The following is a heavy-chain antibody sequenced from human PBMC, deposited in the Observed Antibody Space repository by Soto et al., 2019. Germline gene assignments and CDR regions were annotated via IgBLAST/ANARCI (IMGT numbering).Heavy chain of an antibody. J-gene: IGHJ2*01. V-gene: IGHV1-69*13. D-gene: IGHD1-26*01. CDR3: ARVVLKDWYFDL. CDR2: IIPIFGTA. CDR1: GGTFSSYA. Sequence: AASVKVSCKASGGTFSSYAISWVRQAPGQGLEWMGGIIPIFGTANYAQKFQGRVTITADESTSTAYMELSSLRSEDTAVYYCARVVLKDWYFDLWGRGTLVTVSS.